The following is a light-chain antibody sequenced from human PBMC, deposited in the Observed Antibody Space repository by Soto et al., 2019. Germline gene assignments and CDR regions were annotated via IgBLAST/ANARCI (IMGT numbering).Light chain of an antibody. CDR1: QSLLQSNGNNY. J-gene: IGKJ1*01. CDR3: MQAQETPWT. CDR2: SGS. Sequence: DIVMTQSSFTLPVTPGESASISCRSSQSLLQSNGNNYLDWYVQKPGQSPQLLIYSGSHRASGVPDRFSGSGSGTDFTLKISRVEAEDVGVYYCMQAQETPWTFGQGTKVEIK. V-gene: IGKV2-28*01.